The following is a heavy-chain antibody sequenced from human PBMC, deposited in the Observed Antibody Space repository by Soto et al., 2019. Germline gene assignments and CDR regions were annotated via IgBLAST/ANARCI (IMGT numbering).Heavy chain of an antibody. Sequence: QVQLVQSGAEMKKPGASVKVSCKASGYTFTRHYMHWVRQAPGQGLEWMGVIHPNGSPTVYAQNFQGRLVLTTDTTTSTVYMELSMLRSDDTAVYYCARYHSYEDSYWWLDPWGQGTLVTVSS. CDR3: ARYHSYEDSYWWLDP. D-gene: IGHD2-15*01. CDR2: IHPNGSPT. CDR1: GYTFTRHY. V-gene: IGHV1-46*01. J-gene: IGHJ5*02.